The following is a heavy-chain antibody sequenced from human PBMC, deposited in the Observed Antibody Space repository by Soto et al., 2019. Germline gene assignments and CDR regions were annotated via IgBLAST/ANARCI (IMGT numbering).Heavy chain of an antibody. D-gene: IGHD5-12*01. CDR1: GGSISSSNW. CDR2: IYHSGST. CDR3: ATYGYDFDLKWFDS. Sequence: SETLSLTCAVSGGSISSSNWWSWVRQPPGKGLEWIGEIYHSGSTNYNPSLKSRVTISVDKSKNQFSLKLSSVTAADTAVYYCATYGYDFDLKWFDSWGQGTLVTVSS. V-gene: IGHV4-4*02. J-gene: IGHJ5*01.